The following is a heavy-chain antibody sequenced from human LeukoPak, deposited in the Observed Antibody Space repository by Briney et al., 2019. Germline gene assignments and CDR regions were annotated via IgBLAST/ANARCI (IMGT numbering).Heavy chain of an antibody. Sequence: PGGSLRLSCAASGFTFSTYWMHWVRQAPGKGLVWVSRINSDGSSTSYADSVKGRFTISRDNSKNTLYLQMNSLRDDDTAVYYCARVHCSGRGCFQRYDGFHIWGQGTVVTVSS. CDR2: INSDGSST. CDR1: GFTFSTYW. V-gene: IGHV3-74*01. J-gene: IGHJ3*02. CDR3: ARVHCSGRGCFQRYDGFHI. D-gene: IGHD2-15*01.